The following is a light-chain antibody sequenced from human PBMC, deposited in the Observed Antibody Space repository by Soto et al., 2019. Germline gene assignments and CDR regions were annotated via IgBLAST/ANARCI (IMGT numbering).Light chain of an antibody. CDR1: SGHSNYA. CDR2: VDTEGSH. Sequence: QLVLTQSPSASASLGASVKLTCTLSSGHSNYAIAWHQQQPEKGPRYLMKVDTEGSHNKGDGIPDRFSGSSSGADRYLTISSLQSEDEADYYCQTWGAGIQVFGGGTKLTVL. J-gene: IGLJ3*02. V-gene: IGLV4-69*01. CDR3: QTWGAGIQV.